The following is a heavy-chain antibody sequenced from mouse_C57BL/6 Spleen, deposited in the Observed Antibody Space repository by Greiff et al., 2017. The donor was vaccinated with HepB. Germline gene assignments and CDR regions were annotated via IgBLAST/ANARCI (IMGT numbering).Heavy chain of an antibody. J-gene: IGHJ4*01. V-gene: IGHV1-52*01. Sequence: VQLQQPGAELVRPGSSVKLSCKASGYTFTSYWMHWVKQRPIQGLEWIGNIDPSDSETHYNQKFKDKATLTVDKSSSTAYMQLSSLTSEDSAVYYCARTPPPFITTVVADYAMDYWGQGTSVTVSS. CDR3: ARTPPPFITTVVADYAMDY. CDR1: GYTFTSYW. CDR2: IDPSDSET. D-gene: IGHD1-1*01.